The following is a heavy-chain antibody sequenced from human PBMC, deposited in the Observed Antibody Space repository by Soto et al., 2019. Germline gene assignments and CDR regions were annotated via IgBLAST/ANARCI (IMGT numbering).Heavy chain of an antibody. CDR2: ISSSSSYI. V-gene: IGHV3-21*04. CDR1: GFTYSSYS. Sequence: GGPLRLSCAASGFTYSSYSMSWVRQAPGKGLEWVSSISSSSSYIYYADSVKGRFTISRDNAKNSLYLQVNSLRAEDTAVYYCAREGIAAALDYWGQGTLVTVSS. CDR3: AREGIAAALDY. D-gene: IGHD6-13*01. J-gene: IGHJ4*02.